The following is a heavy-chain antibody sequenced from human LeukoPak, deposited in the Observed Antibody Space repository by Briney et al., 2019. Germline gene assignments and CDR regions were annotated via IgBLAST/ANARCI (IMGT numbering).Heavy chain of an antibody. CDR2: INHSGST. CDR3: ARADSSSWYHSPYYYYGMDV. Sequence: PSETLSLTCAVYGGSFNGYYWSWIRQPPGKGLEWIREINHSGSTNYNPSLKSRVTISVDTSKNQFSLKLSSVTAADTAVYYCARADSSSWYHSPYYYYGMDVWGQGPTVIVSS. J-gene: IGHJ6*02. V-gene: IGHV4-34*01. D-gene: IGHD6-13*01. CDR1: GGSFNGYY.